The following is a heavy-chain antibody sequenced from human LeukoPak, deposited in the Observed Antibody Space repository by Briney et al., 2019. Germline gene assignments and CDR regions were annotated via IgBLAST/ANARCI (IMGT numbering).Heavy chain of an antibody. V-gene: IGHV4-34*01. D-gene: IGHD4-17*01. CDR2: INHSGST. CDR3: ARDYHYGDYEAFDI. Sequence: SETLSLTCAVYGGSFSGYYWSWIRQPPGKGLEWIGEINHSGSTNYYPSLKSRVTISLETSKNQFSLKLSSVTAADTAVYHCARDYHYGDYEAFDIWGQGTMVTVSS. CDR1: GGSFSGYY. J-gene: IGHJ3*02.